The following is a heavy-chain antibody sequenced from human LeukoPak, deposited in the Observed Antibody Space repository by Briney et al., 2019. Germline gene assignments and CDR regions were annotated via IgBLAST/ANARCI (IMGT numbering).Heavy chain of an antibody. V-gene: IGHV3-33*01. J-gene: IGHJ4*02. D-gene: IGHD6-13*01. CDR2: IWYEGSSK. Sequence: PGGSLRLSCAASGFTFSSYGMHWVRQAPGKGLERVAVIWYEGSSKYYADSVKGRFTISRDNSKNTLYLQMNSLRAEDTAVYYCARDQYSSSWYPLDYWGQGTLVTVSS. CDR1: GFTFSSYG. CDR3: ARDQYSSSWYPLDY.